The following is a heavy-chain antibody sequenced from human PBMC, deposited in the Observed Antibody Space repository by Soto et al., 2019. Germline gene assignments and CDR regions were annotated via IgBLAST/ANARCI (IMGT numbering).Heavy chain of an antibody. CDR1: GYTFTSYG. CDR2: ISAYNGNT. Sequence: ASVKVSCKASGYTFTSYGISWVRQAPGQGLEWMGWISAYNGNTNYAQKPQGRVTMTTDTSTSTAYMELRSLRSDDTAVYYCARDVMGGAAAGTAPDYYYYYGMDVWGQGTTVTVSS. V-gene: IGHV1-18*04. D-gene: IGHD6-13*01. CDR3: ARDVMGGAAAGTAPDYYYYYGMDV. J-gene: IGHJ6*02.